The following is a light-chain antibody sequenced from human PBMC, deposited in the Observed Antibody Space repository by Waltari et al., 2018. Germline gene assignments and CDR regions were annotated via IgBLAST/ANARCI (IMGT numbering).Light chain of an antibody. CDR3: QQYRNLWT. Sequence: DIQMTQSPSTLSASVGERVTITCRASQSLSNWLAGYQKKPGKAPKVLIYKASTLESGVPSRCSGSGSGTEFTLTISSLQPDDFATYYCQQYRNLWTFGQGTKVEIK. V-gene: IGKV1-5*03. CDR2: KAS. J-gene: IGKJ1*01. CDR1: QSLSNW.